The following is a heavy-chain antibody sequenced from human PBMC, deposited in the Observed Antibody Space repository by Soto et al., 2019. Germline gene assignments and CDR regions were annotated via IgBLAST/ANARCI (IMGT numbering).Heavy chain of an antibody. D-gene: IGHD6-13*01. CDR3: AGLAYSSRGGQVFDY. V-gene: IGHV4-31*03. CDR2: IYYSGDT. CDR1: GDSISSGGSH. Sequence: QVQLQESGPGLVEPSQTLSLTCNVSGDSISSGGSHWSWIRQHPGKGLAWIVCIYYSGDTYYNPSLKSRVAISVHTSKKQFSLNLSSATAADTAVYYCAGLAYSSRGGQVFDYWGQGVLVTVSS. J-gene: IGHJ4*02.